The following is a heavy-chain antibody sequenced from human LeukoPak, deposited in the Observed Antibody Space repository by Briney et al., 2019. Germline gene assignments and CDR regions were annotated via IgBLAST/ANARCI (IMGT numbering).Heavy chain of an antibody. CDR1: GFTFDDYT. CDR3: AKDLFSTDYGGNSGAFDI. V-gene: IGHV3-9*01. Sequence: GGSLRLSCAASGFTFDDYTMHWVRQPPGKGLEWVSGISWNSGSIGYADSVKGRFTISRDNAKNSLYLQMNSLRAEDTALYYCAKDLFSTDYGGNSGAFDIWGQGTMVTVSS. D-gene: IGHD4-23*01. J-gene: IGHJ3*02. CDR2: ISWNSGSI.